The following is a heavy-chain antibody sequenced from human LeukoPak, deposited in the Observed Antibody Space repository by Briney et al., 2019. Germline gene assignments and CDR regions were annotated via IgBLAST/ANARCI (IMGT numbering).Heavy chain of an antibody. J-gene: IGHJ4*02. CDR1: GFTFSSYA. V-gene: IGHV3-30*02. CDR2: IRNDGSNK. CDR3: AKIEVSATLDY. Sequence: GGSLRLSCAASGFTFSSYAMSWVRQAPGKGLEWVAFIRNDGSNKYYADSVKGRFTISRDNSRNTLSLQMNSLRVEDTAVYYCAKIEVSATLDYWGQGTLVTVSS. D-gene: IGHD5/OR15-5a*01.